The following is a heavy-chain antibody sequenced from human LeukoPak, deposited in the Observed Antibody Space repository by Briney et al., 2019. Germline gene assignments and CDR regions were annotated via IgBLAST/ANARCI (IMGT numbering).Heavy chain of an antibody. D-gene: IGHD4-23*01. Sequence: PGGSLRLSCAASGFTFTKYWMTWIRQAPGKGLEWVSYISNRGIIINYADSVKGRFTISRDDAKSSLYLHMNNLRTEDTALYYCASGGDYVGIAATFRYWGQGSLVTVSS. CDR2: ISNRGIII. CDR3: ASGGDYVGIAATFRY. J-gene: IGHJ4*02. V-gene: IGHV3-11*01. CDR1: GFTFTKYW.